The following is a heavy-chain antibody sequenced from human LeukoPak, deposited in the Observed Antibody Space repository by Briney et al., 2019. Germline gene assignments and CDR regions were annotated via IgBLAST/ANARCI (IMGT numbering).Heavy chain of an antibody. V-gene: IGHV1-69*05. J-gene: IGHJ4*02. Sequence: SVKVSCKASGGTFSSYAISWVRQAPGQGLEWMGGIIPIFGTANYAQKFQGRVTITTDESTSTAYMELSSLRSEDTAVYYCARGSSGWYYFDYWAQGTLVTVSS. D-gene: IGHD6-19*01. CDR2: IIPIFGTA. CDR1: GGTFSSYA. CDR3: ARGSSGWYYFDY.